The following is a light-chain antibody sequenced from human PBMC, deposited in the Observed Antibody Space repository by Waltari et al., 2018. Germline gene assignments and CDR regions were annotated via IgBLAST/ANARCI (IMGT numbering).Light chain of an antibody. CDR1: QSVSSN. V-gene: IGKV3-15*01. CDR3: QQYHSTPLT. CDR2: GAS. Sequence: EIVMTQSPATLSVSPGERATLSCRASQSVSSNLAWYQQKPGQAPRLLIYGASTRATGIPARFSGSGSGTEFTLTISSLQAEDVAVYYCQQYHSTPLTFGGGTKVEI. J-gene: IGKJ4*01.